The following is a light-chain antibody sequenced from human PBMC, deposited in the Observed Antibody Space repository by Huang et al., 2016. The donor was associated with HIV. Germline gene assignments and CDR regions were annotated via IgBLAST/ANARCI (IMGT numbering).Light chain of an antibody. CDR3: LQLNTYPGT. Sequence: IQLTQSPSSLSASVGDRVTITCRASQDIISYLAWYQQKPVKAPKLLIYAASTLESGVPSRFSGSGSGTDFTLTINNLQPEDFATYYCLQLNTYPGTFGPGTNVDV. CDR1: QDIISY. V-gene: IGKV1-9*01. J-gene: IGKJ3*01. CDR2: AAS.